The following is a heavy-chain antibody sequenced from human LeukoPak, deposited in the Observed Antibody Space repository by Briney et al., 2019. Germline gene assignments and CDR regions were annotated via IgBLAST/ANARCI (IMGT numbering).Heavy chain of an antibody. V-gene: IGHV1-2*02. Sequence: WASVKVSCKASGYTFTGYYMHWVRQAPGQGLEWMGWINPNSGGTNYAQKFQGRVTMTRDTSISTAFMELSRLRSDDTAVYYCARVKTMIVVVRLFDYWGQGTLVTVSS. D-gene: IGHD3-22*01. CDR3: ARVKTMIVVVRLFDY. CDR1: GYTFTGYY. CDR2: INPNSGGT. J-gene: IGHJ4*02.